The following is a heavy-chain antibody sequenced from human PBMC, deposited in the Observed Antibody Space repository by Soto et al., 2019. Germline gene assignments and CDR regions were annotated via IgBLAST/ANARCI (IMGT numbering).Heavy chain of an antibody. V-gene: IGHV1-46*01. Sequence: ASVKVSCKASGYTFTSYYMHWVRPAPGQGLEWMGIINPSGGSTSYAQKFQGRVTMTRDTSTSTVYMELSSLRSEDTAVYYCARDLEGSVVRGVIPYYYYYGMDVWGQGTTVTVSS. CDR3: ARDLEGSVVRGVIPYYYYYGMDV. CDR2: INPSGGST. D-gene: IGHD3-10*01. CDR1: GYTFTSYY. J-gene: IGHJ6*02.